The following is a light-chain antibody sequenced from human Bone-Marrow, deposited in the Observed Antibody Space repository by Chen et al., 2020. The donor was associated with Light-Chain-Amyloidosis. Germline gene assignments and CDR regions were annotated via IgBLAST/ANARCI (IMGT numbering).Light chain of an antibody. CDR3: QQYNNRPPYT. Sequence: EIVMTQSPAPLSVSPGERATLSCMASQSVSSNLAWYQQKPGQAPRLLIYGASTRATGIPARFNGSGSRTEFTLTISSLQAEEFAVYYCQQYNNRPPYTFGQGTKLEIK. J-gene: IGKJ2*01. CDR2: GAS. V-gene: IGKV3-15*01. CDR1: QSVSSN.